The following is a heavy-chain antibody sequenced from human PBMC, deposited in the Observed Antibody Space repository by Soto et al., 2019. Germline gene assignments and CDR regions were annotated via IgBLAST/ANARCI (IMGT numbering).Heavy chain of an antibody. J-gene: IGHJ4*02. CDR2: IYYSGST. V-gene: IGHV4-31*03. CDR3: ARWYYDSSGYYYGLDY. D-gene: IGHD3-22*01. CDR1: GGSISSGGYY. Sequence: QVQLQESGPGLVKPSQTLSLTCTVSGGSISSGGYYWSWIRQHPGKGLEWIGYIYYSGSTYYHPSLKSRVTLSVDTSKNQFSLKLSSVTAADTAVYYWARWYYDSSGYYYGLDYWGQGTLVTVSS.